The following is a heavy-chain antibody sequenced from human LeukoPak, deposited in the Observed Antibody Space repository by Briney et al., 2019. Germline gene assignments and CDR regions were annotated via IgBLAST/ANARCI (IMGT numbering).Heavy chain of an antibody. V-gene: IGHV1-18*04. CDR3: ARDNMVRGVFYYYYYMDV. Sequence: ASVKVSCKASGYTFTGYYMHWVRQAPGQGREWMGWISAYNGNTNYAQKLQGRVTMTTDTSTSTAYMELRSLRSDDTAVYYCARDNMVRGVFYYYYYMDVWGKGTTVTVSS. CDR2: ISAYNGNT. J-gene: IGHJ6*03. CDR1: GYTFTGYY. D-gene: IGHD3-10*01.